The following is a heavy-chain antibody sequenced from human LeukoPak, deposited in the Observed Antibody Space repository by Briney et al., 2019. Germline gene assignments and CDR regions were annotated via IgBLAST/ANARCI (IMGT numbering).Heavy chain of an antibody. CDR2: IKKDGSEK. CDR3: ARGLYSSTTYYFDY. V-gene: IGHV3-7*03. J-gene: IGHJ4*02. D-gene: IGHD6-13*01. CDR1: GFTSSSYW. Sequence: GGSLRLSCAASGFTSSSYWMSWVRQAPGKGLEWVANIKKDGSEKYYVDSVKGRFTISRDNAKNSLYLQMNSLRAEDTAVYFCARGLYSSTTYYFDYWGQGTLVTVSS.